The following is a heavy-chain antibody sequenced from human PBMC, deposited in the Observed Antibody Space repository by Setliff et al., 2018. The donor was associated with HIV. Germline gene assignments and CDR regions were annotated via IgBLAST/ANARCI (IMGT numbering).Heavy chain of an antibody. V-gene: IGHV3-43*01. D-gene: IGHD5-18*01. J-gene: IGHJ4*02. Sequence: GGSLRLSCSASGFTFDDYTMHWVRQDRGKGLEWVSFITGDCGTTYYADSVKSRFTISRDNSKNTLYLQISSLKAEDTAVYYCARAREDTALDSYWGQGT. CDR2: ITGDCGTT. CDR1: GFTFDDYT. CDR3: ARAREDTALDSY.